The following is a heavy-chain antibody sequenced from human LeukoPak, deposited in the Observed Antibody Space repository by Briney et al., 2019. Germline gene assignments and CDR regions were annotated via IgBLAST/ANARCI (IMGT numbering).Heavy chain of an antibody. D-gene: IGHD6-6*01. CDR2: VFHTGTA. V-gene: IGHV4-39*07. Sequence: PSETLSLTCSVSGASISRTTSYWGWIRQPPGKGLEWIGSVFHTGTAYYNPSLRSRVTVSVDTSKNQFSLKLSSVTAADTAVYYCARDSIGGVAWSSSWYYGMDVWGQGTTVTVSS. CDR1: GASISRTTSY. J-gene: IGHJ6*02. CDR3: ARDSIGGVAWSSSWYYGMDV.